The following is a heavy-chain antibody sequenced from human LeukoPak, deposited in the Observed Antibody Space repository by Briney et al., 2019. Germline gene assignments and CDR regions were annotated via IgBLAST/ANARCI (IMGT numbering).Heavy chain of an antibody. CDR3: ARMGHVWGSYRYTEYYFDY. CDR1: GFTFDDYG. J-gene: IGHJ4*02. CDR2: INWNGGST. Sequence: RPGGSLRLSCAASGFTFDDYGMSWVRQAPGKGLECVSGINWNGGSTGYADSVKGRFTISRDNAKNSLYLQMNSLRAEDTALYYCARMGHVWGSYRYTEYYFDYWGQGTLVTVSS. D-gene: IGHD3-16*02. V-gene: IGHV3-20*04.